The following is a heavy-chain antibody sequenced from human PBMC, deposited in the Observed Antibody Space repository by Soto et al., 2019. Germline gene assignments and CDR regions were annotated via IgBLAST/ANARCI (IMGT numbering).Heavy chain of an antibody. V-gene: IGHV3-23*01. D-gene: IGHD2-15*01. CDR2: ISGSGGST. CDR3: AKGILYCSGGSCFLRFGH. J-gene: IGHJ4*02. Sequence: GGSLRPSCASSGFTFSSFSISGVRRAPWQGLAWVSAISGSGGSTYYADYVNGRFTISRGNSKNTQYLQMQRPGADDTAVYDYAKGILYCSGGSCFLRFGHWGQVTLITVSS. CDR1: GFTFSSFS.